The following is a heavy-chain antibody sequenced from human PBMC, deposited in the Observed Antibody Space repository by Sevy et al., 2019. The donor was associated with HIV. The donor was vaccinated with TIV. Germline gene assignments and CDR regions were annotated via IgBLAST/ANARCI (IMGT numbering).Heavy chain of an antibody. V-gene: IGHV3-21*01. CDR1: GFTFSSYS. Sequence: GGSLRLSCAASGFTFSSYSMNWVRQAPGKGLEWVSSISSSSSYIYYADSVKGRFTISRDNAKNSLYLQTNSLRAEDTAVYYCARDPHSSSWPYYFDYWGQGTLVTVSS. CDR2: ISSSSSYI. CDR3: ARDPHSSSWPYYFDY. J-gene: IGHJ4*02. D-gene: IGHD6-13*01.